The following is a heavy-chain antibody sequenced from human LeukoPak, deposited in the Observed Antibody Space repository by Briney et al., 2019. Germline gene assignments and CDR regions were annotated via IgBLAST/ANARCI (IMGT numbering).Heavy chain of an antibody. J-gene: IGHJ4*02. V-gene: IGHV1-69*13. CDR3: ARTARFGESTAPYFY. Sequence: SVKVSCKASGGTFSSYAITWVRQAPGQGLEWMGGIIPIFGKANYAQKFQGRVTITADESTSTADMELSSLRSEDTAVYYCARTARFGESTAPYFYWGQGTLVTVSS. CDR1: GGTFSSYA. D-gene: IGHD3-10*01. CDR2: IIPIFGKA.